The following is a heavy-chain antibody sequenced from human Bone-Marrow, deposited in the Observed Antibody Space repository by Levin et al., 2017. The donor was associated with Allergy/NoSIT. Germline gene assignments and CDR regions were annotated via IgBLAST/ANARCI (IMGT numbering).Heavy chain of an antibody. J-gene: IGHJ4*02. D-gene: IGHD3-22*01. CDR2: VYHTGST. CDR1: GDSVSFYNYY. Sequence: PSETLSLTCSVSGDSVSFYNYYWTWFRQPPGTRPEWLGYVYHTGSTNYNPSLKSRVTMTIDTSKNQFSLILRSLSAADTAVYYCARDPFRSTDDYDRSYDWGQGTLVTVSS. CDR3: ARDPFRSTDDYDRSYD. V-gene: IGHV4-61*01.